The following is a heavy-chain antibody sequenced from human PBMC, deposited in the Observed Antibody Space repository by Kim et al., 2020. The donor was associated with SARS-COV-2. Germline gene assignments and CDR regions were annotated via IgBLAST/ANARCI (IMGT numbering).Heavy chain of an antibody. CDR2: FDPEDGET. J-gene: IGHJ4*02. CDR1: GYTLTELS. D-gene: IGHD3-10*02. Sequence: ASVKVSCKVSGYTLTELSMHWVRQAPGKGLEWMGGFDPEDGETIYAHKFQGRVTMTEDTSTDTADMELSSLSSEDTAVYYCATDYLPGYGYGHGMLGYWGRGTLVTVSS. V-gene: IGHV1-24*01. CDR3: ATDYLPGYGYGHGMLGY.